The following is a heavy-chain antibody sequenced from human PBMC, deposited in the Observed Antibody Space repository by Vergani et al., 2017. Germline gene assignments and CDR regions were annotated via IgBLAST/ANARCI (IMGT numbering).Heavy chain of an antibody. J-gene: IGHJ4*02. CDR3: ARLTYGMAEFDY. CDR1: GFTFSSYG. D-gene: IGHD4-17*01. CDR2: IWYDGSNK. V-gene: IGHV3-33*01. Sequence: QVQLVESGGGVVQPGRSLRLSCAASGFTFSSYGMHWVRQAPGKGLEWVAVIWYDGSNKYYADSVKGRFTISRDNSKNTLYLQMNSLRAEDTAVYYCARLTYGMAEFDYWGQGTLVTVSS.